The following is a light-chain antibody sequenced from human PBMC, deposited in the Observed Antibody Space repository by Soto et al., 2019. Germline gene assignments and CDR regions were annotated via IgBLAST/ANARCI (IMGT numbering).Light chain of an antibody. CDR2: EGS. CDR3: CSYAGSSTSVV. J-gene: IGLJ2*01. V-gene: IGLV2-23*01. CDR1: SSDVGSYNL. Sequence: QSVLTQPASVSGSPGQSITISCTGTSSDVGSYNLVSWYQQHPGKAPKLTIYEGSKRPSGVSNRFSGSKSGNTASLTISGLQAEDEADYYCCSYAGSSTSVVFGGGPTLTVL.